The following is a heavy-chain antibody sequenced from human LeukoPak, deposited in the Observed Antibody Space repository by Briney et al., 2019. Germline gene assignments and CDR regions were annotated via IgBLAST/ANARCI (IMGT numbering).Heavy chain of an antibody. CDR2: IYYSGST. CDR1: GGSISGYY. CDR3: ARLDTIFGVAKGFDY. J-gene: IGHJ4*02. Sequence: PSETLSLTCTVSGGSISGYYWSWTRQPPGKGLEYIGYIYYSGSTNYSPSLKSRVTISVDTSNHQFSLKLSSVTAADTAVYYCARLDTIFGVAKGFDYWGQGTLVTVSS. V-gene: IGHV4-59*01. D-gene: IGHD3-3*01.